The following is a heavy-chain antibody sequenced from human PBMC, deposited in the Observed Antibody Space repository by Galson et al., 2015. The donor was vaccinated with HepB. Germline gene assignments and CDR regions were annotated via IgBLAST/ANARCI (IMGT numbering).Heavy chain of an antibody. Sequence: LRLSCAASGFTFSSYAMHWVRQAPGKGLEWVAVISYDGSNKYYADSVKGRFTISRDNSKNTLYLQMNSLRAEDTAVYYCARVPPYYYDSRDWDYYYYGMDVWGQGTTVTVSS. D-gene: IGHD3-22*01. J-gene: IGHJ6*02. V-gene: IGHV3-30*04. CDR2: ISYDGSNK. CDR1: GFTFSSYA. CDR3: ARVPPYYYDSRDWDYYYYGMDV.